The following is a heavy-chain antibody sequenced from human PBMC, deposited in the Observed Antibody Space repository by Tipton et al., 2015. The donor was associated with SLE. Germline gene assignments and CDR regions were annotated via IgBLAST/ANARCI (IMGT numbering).Heavy chain of an antibody. CDR1: GFTFSSYA. Sequence: SLRLSCAASGFTFSSYAMHWVRQAPGKGLEWVAVISYDGSNKYYADSVKGRFTISRDNAKNSLYLQMNSLRAEDTAVYYCARDRGGNGWFDYWGQGTQVTVSS. CDR2: ISYDGSNK. J-gene: IGHJ5*01. CDR3: ARDRGGNGWFDY. D-gene: IGHD2-8*01. V-gene: IGHV3-30-3*01.